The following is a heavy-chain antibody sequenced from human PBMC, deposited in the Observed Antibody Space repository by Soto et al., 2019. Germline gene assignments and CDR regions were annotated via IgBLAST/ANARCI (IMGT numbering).Heavy chain of an antibody. CDR1: GFTYSNYA. CDR3: VREWRGTACPCMDV. V-gene: IGHV3-23*01. Sequence: EVQLLESGGGLEQPGGSLRLSCTASGFTYSNYAMSWVRQAPGKGLEWVSSISDNGATTYHADSVKGRFTISRDSSKNMLYLQMNSLRADDTAVYFCVREWRGTACPCMDVWGQGTTVTVSS. CDR2: ISDNGATT. J-gene: IGHJ6*02. D-gene: IGHD3-3*01.